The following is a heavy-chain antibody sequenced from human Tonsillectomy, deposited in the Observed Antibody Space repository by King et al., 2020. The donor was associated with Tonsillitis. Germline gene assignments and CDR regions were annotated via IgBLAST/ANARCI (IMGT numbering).Heavy chain of an antibody. CDR2: ISERGRYT. V-gene: IGHV1-18*01. J-gene: IGHJ4*02. CDR1: DYILMRFG. CDR3: ATVGYVRGDMTLFDL. Sequence: QLVQSGPEVKRPGASVKLSCGASDYILMRFGIAWVRQAPGQGLEWLGWISERGRYTNYAPNFQGRVTMTTDRFTAYMEMPSLRSDDTAVYYCATVGYVRGDMTLFDLWGRGTPVIVSS. D-gene: IGHD3-10*02.